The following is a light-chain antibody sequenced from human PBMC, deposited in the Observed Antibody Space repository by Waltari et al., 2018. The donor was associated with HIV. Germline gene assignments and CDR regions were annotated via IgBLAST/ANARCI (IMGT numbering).Light chain of an antibody. J-gene: IGLJ2*01. CDR1: SSDVGGYNY. CDR2: DVS. Sequence: QSALTQPRSVSGSPGQSVTISCTGTSSDVGGYNYVSWYQQHPGKAPKRMMYDVSKRPSGVPDRFSGSKSGNTASLTISGLQAEDEADYYCCSYAGSYTFVFGGGTKLTVL. V-gene: IGLV2-11*01. CDR3: CSYAGSYTFV.